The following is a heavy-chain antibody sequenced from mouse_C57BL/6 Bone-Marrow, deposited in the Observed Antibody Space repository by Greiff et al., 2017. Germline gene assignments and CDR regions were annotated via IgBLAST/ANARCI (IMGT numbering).Heavy chain of an antibody. V-gene: IGHV1-85*01. D-gene: IGHD2-10*01. J-gene: IGHJ4*01. CDR3: ARSRAYYGNLYYYAMDY. CDR2: IYPRDGST. Sequence: QVQLQQSGPELVKPGASVKLSCKASGYTFTSYDINWVKQRPGQGLEWIGWIYPRDGSTTYNEKFKGKATLTVDTSSSTAYMELHSLTSEDSAVYFCARSRAYYGNLYYYAMDYWGQGTSVTVSS. CDR1: GYTFTSYD.